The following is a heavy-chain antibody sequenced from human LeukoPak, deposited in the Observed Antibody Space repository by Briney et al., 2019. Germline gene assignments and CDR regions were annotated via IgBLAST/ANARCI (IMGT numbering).Heavy chain of an antibody. Sequence: PSETLSLTCTVSGGSISSSPYWWGWIRQPPGKGPEWIGTIYYSGSTYYNPSLKSRVTISADTSKNQFSLKLSSVTAADTAVYYCARRQYGLAFDYWGQGTLVTVSS. CDR2: IYYSGST. J-gene: IGHJ4*02. CDR1: GGSISSSPYW. CDR3: ARRQYGLAFDY. V-gene: IGHV4-39*01. D-gene: IGHD4-17*01.